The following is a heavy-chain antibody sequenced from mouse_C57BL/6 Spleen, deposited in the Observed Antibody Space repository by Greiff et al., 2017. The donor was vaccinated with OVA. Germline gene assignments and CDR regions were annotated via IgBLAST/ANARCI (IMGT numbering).Heavy chain of an antibody. CDR2: ISSGSSTI. D-gene: IGHD1-2*01. J-gene: IGHJ4*01. Sequence: EVQLVESGGGLVKPGGSLKLSCAASGFTFSDYGMHWVRQAPEKGLEWVAYISSGSSTIYYADTVKGRFTISRDNAKNTLFLQMTSLRSEDTAMYYCARPYYYGSYYYAMDYWGQGTSVTVSS. CDR1: GFTFSDYG. CDR3: ARPYYYGSYYYAMDY. V-gene: IGHV5-17*01.